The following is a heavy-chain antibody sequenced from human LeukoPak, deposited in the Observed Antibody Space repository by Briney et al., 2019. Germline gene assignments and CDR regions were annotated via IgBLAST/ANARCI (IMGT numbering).Heavy chain of an antibody. CDR2: IYYSGST. D-gene: IGHD5-24*01. CDR3: ARNRMATIVHDAYDI. CDR1: DGSISGYY. J-gene: IGHJ3*02. Sequence: PSETLSLTCTVSDGSISGYYWSWIRQPPGKGLEWIGYIYYSGSTNYYPSLKSRVTISVDTSKNQFSLKLSSVTAADTAVYYCARNRMATIVHDAYDIWGQGTMVTVSS. V-gene: IGHV4-59*01.